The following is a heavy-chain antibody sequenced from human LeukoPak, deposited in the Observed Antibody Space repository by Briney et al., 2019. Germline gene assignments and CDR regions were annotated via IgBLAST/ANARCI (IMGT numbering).Heavy chain of an antibody. Sequence: GGSLRLSCAASGFTFSSYGMSWVRQAPGKGLEWVSAISGSGGSTYYADSVKGRFTISRDNSKNTLYLQMNSLRDEDTAVYYCARVYRSGWYASYWGQGSLVTVSS. CDR2: ISGSGGST. J-gene: IGHJ4*02. V-gene: IGHV3-23*01. CDR1: GFTFSSYG. D-gene: IGHD6-19*01. CDR3: ARVYRSGWYASY.